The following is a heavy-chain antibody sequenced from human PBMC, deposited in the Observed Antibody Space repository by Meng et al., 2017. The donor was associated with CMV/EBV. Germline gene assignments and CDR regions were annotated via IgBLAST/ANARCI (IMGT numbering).Heavy chain of an antibody. CDR3: ALAEYSSSLFDY. D-gene: IGHD6-13*01. J-gene: IGHJ4*02. CDR1: GYPSTRHR. Sequence: RLVQSGAQGTKPGATVKLSCKPSGYPSTRHRWNWLPQDPGQGLAWMGIINPSGGRTSYEQKFQGRVTMTRDTSTSTVYRELSSLRSEDTAVYYCALAEYSSSLFDYWGQGTLVTVSS. CDR2: INPSGGRT. V-gene: IGHV1-46*01.